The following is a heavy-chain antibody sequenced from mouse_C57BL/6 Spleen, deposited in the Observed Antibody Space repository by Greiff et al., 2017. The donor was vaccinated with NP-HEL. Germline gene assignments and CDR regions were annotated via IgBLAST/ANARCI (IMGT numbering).Heavy chain of an antibody. J-gene: IGHJ2*01. CDR2: TNPTNGRT. CDR3: ARIKKIVATYFDD. Sequence: QVQLQQPGAELVKAGASVKMSCKASGYTFTSYWMHWVKQRLGQGLEWFAETNPTNGRTYYNEKFKSKATLTGDKSSSTAYMLLSGPTFEDSAVYYCARIKKIVATYFDDWGQGTTLTVSS. CDR1: GYTFTSYW. V-gene: IGHV1S81*02. D-gene: IGHD1-1*01.